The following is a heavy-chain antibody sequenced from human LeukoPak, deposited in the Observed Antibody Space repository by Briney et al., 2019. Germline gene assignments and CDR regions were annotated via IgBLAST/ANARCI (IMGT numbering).Heavy chain of an antibody. CDR1: GFTFSSYG. J-gene: IGHJ3*02. CDR2: IWYDGSNK. Sequence: GGSLRLSCAASGFTFSSYGMHWVRQAPGKGLEWVAVIWYDGSNKYYADSVKGRFTISRDNSKNTLYLQMNSLRAEDTAVYYCARDFSLYCSSTSCYNAFDIWGQGTMVTVSS. V-gene: IGHV3-33*01. D-gene: IGHD2-2*02. CDR3: ARDFSLYCSSTSCYNAFDI.